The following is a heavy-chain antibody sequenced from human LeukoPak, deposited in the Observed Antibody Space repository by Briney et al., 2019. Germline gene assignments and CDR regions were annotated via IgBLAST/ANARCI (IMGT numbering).Heavy chain of an antibody. V-gene: IGHV3-66*01. Sequence: GGSLRLSCAASGITVSSNYMTWVRQPPGKGLQWVSVIYTGGTTYYADSVKGRFTISRDSSKNTLYLQMSSLRVDDTAVYYCARDGYWSSTSCYFDYWGQGTLVTVSS. CDR2: IYTGGTT. D-gene: IGHD2-2*03. J-gene: IGHJ4*02. CDR1: GITVSSNY. CDR3: ARDGYWSSTSCYFDY.